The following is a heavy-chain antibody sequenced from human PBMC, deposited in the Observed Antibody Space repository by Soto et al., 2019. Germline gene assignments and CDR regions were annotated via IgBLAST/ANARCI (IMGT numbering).Heavy chain of an antibody. CDR3: ARGGIAAAGYSGNWFDP. Sequence: SETLSLTCAVYGGPFSGYYWSWIRQPPGKGLEWIGEINHSGSTNYNPSLKSRVTISVDTSKNQFSLKLSSVTAADTAVYYCARGGIAAAGYSGNWFDPWGQGTLVTVSS. CDR2: INHSGST. D-gene: IGHD6-13*01. J-gene: IGHJ5*02. CDR1: GGPFSGYY. V-gene: IGHV4-34*01.